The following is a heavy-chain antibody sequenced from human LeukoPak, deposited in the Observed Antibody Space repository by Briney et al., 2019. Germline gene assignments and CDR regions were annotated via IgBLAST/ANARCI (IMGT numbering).Heavy chain of an antibody. J-gene: IGHJ4*02. CDR2: IYSGGAT. CDR1: EFSVSSNY. CDR3: ARGRFSGPDDY. V-gene: IGHV3-53*01. D-gene: IGHD6-19*01. Sequence: PGGSLRLSCAVSEFSVSSNYMNWVRPAPGKGLEWVSVIYSGGATYYAGSVRGRFTISRDNSKNMVSLQMTSLGAEDTAVYYCARGRFSGPDDYWGQGTLVTVSS.